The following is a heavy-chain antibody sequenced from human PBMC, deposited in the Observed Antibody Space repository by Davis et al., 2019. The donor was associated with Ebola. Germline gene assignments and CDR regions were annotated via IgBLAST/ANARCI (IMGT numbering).Heavy chain of an antibody. Sequence: GGSLRLSCAASGFTISGFAMSWVRQAPGKGLEWVSGITGYGGTTYYEESVEGRFTIPRDNSKTTLFLRMDALRAEDTAVYYCVRTRVVTPGDVFDVWGEGTMVTVSS. J-gene: IGHJ3*01. D-gene: IGHD4-23*01. CDR1: GFTISGFA. CDR3: VRTRVVTPGDVFDV. V-gene: IGHV3-23*01. CDR2: ITGYGGTT.